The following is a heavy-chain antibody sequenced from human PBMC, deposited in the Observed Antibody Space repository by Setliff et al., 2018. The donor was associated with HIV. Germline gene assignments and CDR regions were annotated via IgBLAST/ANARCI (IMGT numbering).Heavy chain of an antibody. Sequence: PSETLSLTCTVSGASISSSSHHWAWIRQPPGKGLEYIGNIYYTGSTHHNPSLESRVATSVDTSKNQFSLKLSSVTAADTAVYYCAREGGTGRSSWYGAYWYDPWGQGTLVTVSS. D-gene: IGHD6-13*01. J-gene: IGHJ5*02. CDR1: GASISSSSHH. V-gene: IGHV4-39*02. CDR3: AREGGTGRSSWYGAYWYDP. CDR2: IYYTGST.